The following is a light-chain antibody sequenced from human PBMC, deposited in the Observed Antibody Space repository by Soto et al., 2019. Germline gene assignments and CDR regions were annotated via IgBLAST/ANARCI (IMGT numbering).Light chain of an antibody. Sequence: DIVLTQSPGPLSLSPGERATLSCRSSQSVSSSYLAWYQQKPGQAPRLLIYGASSRATGIPDRFSGSGSGTDCTLTISRLEPEDVAVYYCQQCGSSPWTFGQGTKVDIK. J-gene: IGKJ1*01. CDR2: GAS. CDR3: QQCGSSPWT. V-gene: IGKV3-20*01. CDR1: QSVSSSY.